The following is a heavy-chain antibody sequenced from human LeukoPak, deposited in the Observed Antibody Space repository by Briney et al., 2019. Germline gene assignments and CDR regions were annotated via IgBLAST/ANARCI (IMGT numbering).Heavy chain of an antibody. D-gene: IGHD5-18*01. Sequence: GASVKVSCKASGYTFTGYYMHWVRQAPGQGLEWMGWINPNSGGTNYAQKFQGWVTMTRDTSISTAYMELSRLRSDDTAVYYCARSRPRIQLWLLDCWGQGTLVTVSS. J-gene: IGHJ4*02. CDR1: GYTFTGYY. CDR3: ARSRPRIQLWLLDC. CDR2: INPNSGGT. V-gene: IGHV1-2*04.